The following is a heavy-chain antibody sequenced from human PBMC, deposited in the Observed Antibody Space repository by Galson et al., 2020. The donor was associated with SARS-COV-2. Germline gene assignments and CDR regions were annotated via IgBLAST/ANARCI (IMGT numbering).Heavy chain of an antibody. CDR3: AKVEGDSSSWPDAFDI. J-gene: IGHJ3*02. Sequence: GGSLRLSCAASGFTFSNYAMNWVRQAPGKGLEWVSVIRGSGDRTDYADSVEGRFIIFRDNSKNMLYLQMNSLRVDDTALYYCAKVEGDSSSWPDAFDIWGQGTMVTVSS. CDR1: GFTFSNYA. D-gene: IGHD6-13*01. CDR2: IRGSGDRT. V-gene: IGHV3-23*01.